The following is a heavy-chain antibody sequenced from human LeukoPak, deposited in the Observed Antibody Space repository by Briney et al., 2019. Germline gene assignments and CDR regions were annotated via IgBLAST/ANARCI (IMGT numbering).Heavy chain of an antibody. Sequence: SETLSLTCTVSGGSISSSGYYWGWIRQPPGKGLEWIGSIYYSGSTFYNPSLKSRVTISVDTSKNQFSLRLTSVTAADTAVYYCARDTGKFWSGYQSRWFDYWGQGTLVTVSS. CDR2: IYYSGST. CDR1: GGSISSSGYY. J-gene: IGHJ4*02. V-gene: IGHV4-39*02. CDR3: ARDTGKFWSGYQSRWFDY. D-gene: IGHD3-3*01.